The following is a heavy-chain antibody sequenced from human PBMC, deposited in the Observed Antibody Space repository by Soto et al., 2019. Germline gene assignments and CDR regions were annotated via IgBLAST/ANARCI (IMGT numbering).Heavy chain of an antibody. Sequence: QVQLQESGPGLVKPSETLSLTCTVSGGSISSYYWSWIRQPPGKGLEWIGYIYYSGSTNYNPSLKSRVTISVDTSKNQFSLKLSSVTAADTAVYYCARGNQWLGKGSYDAFDIWGQGTMVTVSS. CDR3: ARGNQWLGKGSYDAFDI. V-gene: IGHV4-59*01. CDR2: IYYSGST. J-gene: IGHJ3*02. D-gene: IGHD6-19*01. CDR1: GGSISSYY.